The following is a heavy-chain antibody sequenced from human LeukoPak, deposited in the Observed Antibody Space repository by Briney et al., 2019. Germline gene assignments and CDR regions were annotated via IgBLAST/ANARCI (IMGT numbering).Heavy chain of an antibody. CDR2: IIPILGTA. J-gene: IGHJ6*02. V-gene: IGHV1-69*13. CDR1: GGTFSSYA. Sequence: SVKVSCEASGGTFSSYAISWVRQAPGQGLEWMGGIIPILGTANYAQKFQGRVTITADESTSTAYMELSSLRSEDTAVYYCARDWTADYYYGMDVWGQGTTVTVSS. CDR3: ARDWTADYYYGMDV. D-gene: IGHD3/OR15-3a*01.